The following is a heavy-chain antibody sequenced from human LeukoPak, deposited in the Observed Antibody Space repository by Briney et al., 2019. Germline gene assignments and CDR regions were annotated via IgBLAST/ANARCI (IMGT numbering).Heavy chain of an antibody. J-gene: IGHJ4*02. CDR1: GFTFSSYA. CDR2: VSGGGVTT. CDR3: PKQSYASGWNPFDY. D-gene: IGHD6-19*01. V-gene: IGHV3-23*01. Sequence: GGSLRLSXAXSGFTFSSYAXSWVRQAPGKGLEWVSTVSGGGVTTYYADSAKGRFTISRDNSKNTLYLQMNSLTAEDTAVYYCPKQSYASGWNPFDYWGQGILVTVSS.